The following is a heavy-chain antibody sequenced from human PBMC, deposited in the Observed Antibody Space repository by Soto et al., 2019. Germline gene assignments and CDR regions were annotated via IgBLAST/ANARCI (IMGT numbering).Heavy chain of an antibody. D-gene: IGHD2-21*02. CDR3: ARDRFFSIAYCGGDCYSGGD. V-gene: IGHV4-31*03. CDR1: GGSISSGGYY. Sequence: QVQLQESGPGLVKPSQTLSLTCTVSGGSISSGGYYWSWIRQHPGKGLEWIGYIYYSGSTYYNPSLKSRVTISVDTSKNQFSLKLSSVTAADTAVYYCARDRFFSIAYCGGDCYSGGDWGQGTLVTVSS. CDR2: IYYSGST. J-gene: IGHJ4*02.